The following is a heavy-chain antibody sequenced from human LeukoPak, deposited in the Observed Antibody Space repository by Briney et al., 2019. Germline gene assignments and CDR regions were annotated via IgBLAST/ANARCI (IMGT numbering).Heavy chain of an antibody. V-gene: IGHV1-46*01. CDR3: ARDLIAAAPQYNWFDP. J-gene: IGHJ5*02. CDR1: GYTFTSYY. CDR2: IYPGGGST. D-gene: IGHD6-13*01. Sequence: ASVKVSCKASGYTFTSYYIHWVRQAPGQGLEWMGIIYPGGGSTSYAQKFQGRVTMTRDMSTSTVYMELSSLRSEDTAVYYCARDLIAAAPQYNWFDPWGQGTLVTVSS.